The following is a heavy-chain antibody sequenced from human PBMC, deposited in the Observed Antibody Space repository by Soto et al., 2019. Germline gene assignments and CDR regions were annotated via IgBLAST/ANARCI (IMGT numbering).Heavy chain of an antibody. V-gene: IGHV4-31*03. J-gene: IGHJ5*02. D-gene: IGHD3-16*01. CDR1: GASIISDGYY. CDR2: MPYGGGATYSP. Sequence: QVQLQESGPGLVEPSQTLSLISTVSGASIISDGYYWTWIRQHPRKGSEWLGCMPYGGGATYSPSYNASLKSRIVISVDTSKRMFSLELSAVSAADTAVYACARVSTYYQDSIAYQPFHPWGQGTLVTVSS. CDR3: ARVSTYYQDSIAYQPFHP.